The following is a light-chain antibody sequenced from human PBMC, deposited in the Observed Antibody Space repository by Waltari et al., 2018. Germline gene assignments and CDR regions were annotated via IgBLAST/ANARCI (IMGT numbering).Light chain of an antibody. CDR1: QSVRSY. V-gene: IGKV3-15*01. Sequence: EIVLTQSPATLSLSPGERATLSFRASQSVRSYLAWYQPKPGQAPRLLILGASTRATGIPARFSGSGSGTEFTLTISSLQSEDFAVYYCQQYNNWPPWTFGQGTKVEIK. J-gene: IGKJ1*01. CDR2: GAS. CDR3: QQYNNWPPWT.